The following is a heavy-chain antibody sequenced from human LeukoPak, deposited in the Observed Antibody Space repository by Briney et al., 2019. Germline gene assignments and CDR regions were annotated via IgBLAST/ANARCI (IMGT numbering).Heavy chain of an antibody. D-gene: IGHD2-15*01. Sequence: GESLKISCKGSGYSFTSYWIGWVRQMPRKGLEWMGIIYPGDSDTRYSPSFQGQVTISADKSISTAYLQWSSLKASDTAMYYCARRSVYCSGGSCYLTAPSDAFDIWGQGTMVTVSS. CDR2: IYPGDSDT. J-gene: IGHJ3*02. CDR3: ARRSVYCSGGSCYLTAPSDAFDI. CDR1: GYSFTSYW. V-gene: IGHV5-51*01.